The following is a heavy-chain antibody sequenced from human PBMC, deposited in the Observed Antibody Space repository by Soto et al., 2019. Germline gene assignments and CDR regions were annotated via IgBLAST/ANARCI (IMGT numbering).Heavy chain of an antibody. V-gene: IGHV3-53*01. CDR3: TKSPGPLGWFDP. J-gene: IGHJ5*02. D-gene: IGHD7-27*01. Sequence: GGSLRLSCAASGFTVSSNYMSWVRQAPGKGLEWVSVIYSGGSTYYADSVKGRFTISRDNSKNTLYLQMNSLKASDTAMYYCTKSPGPLGWFDPWGQGTLVTVSS. CDR2: IYSGGST. CDR1: GFTVSSNY.